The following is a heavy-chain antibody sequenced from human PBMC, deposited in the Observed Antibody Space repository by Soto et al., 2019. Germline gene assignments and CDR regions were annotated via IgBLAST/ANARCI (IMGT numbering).Heavy chain of an antibody. CDR3: AGDQLQGWYFDL. CDR1: GGSISSGGYY. CDR2: IYYSGST. Sequence: QVQLQESGPGLVKPSQTLSLTCTVSGGSISSGGYYWSWIRQHPGKGLEWIGYIYYSGSTYYNPSLKSRVTISVHTSNNQCSLKLSSVTAADTAVYYCAGDQLQGWYFDLWGRGTLVTVSS. V-gene: IGHV4-31*03. D-gene: IGHD6-6*01. J-gene: IGHJ2*01.